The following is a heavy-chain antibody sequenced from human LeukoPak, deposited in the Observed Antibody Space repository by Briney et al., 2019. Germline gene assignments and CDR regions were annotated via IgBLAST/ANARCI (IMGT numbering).Heavy chain of an antibody. Sequence: ASLKVSCKASGYTLTIYDITWLRQAPGQGLEWIGWISAYSGPTNYEQNLQGRVSLTTDTSTSTAYMDLRSLRSDDTAVYYCARSSGVRDWFDPWGQGTLVTVSS. CDR1: GYTLTIYD. J-gene: IGHJ5*02. CDR3: ARSSGVRDWFDP. V-gene: IGHV1-18*01. D-gene: IGHD6-6*01. CDR2: ISAYSGPT.